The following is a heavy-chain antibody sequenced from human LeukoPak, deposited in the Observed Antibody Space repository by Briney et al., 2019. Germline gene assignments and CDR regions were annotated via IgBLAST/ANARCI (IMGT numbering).Heavy chain of an antibody. Sequence: GESLKISCKASGYSFRNQWIGWVRQMPGKGLEWMGIIYPADSDTRYRPSFQGQVTISVDKSITTAYLQWSSLKASDTAMYYCARRYYYDSSGYYVVGAFDIWGQGTMVTVSS. J-gene: IGHJ3*02. CDR2: IYPADSDT. V-gene: IGHV5-51*01. CDR3: ARRYYYDSSGYYVVGAFDI. CDR1: GYSFRNQW. D-gene: IGHD3-22*01.